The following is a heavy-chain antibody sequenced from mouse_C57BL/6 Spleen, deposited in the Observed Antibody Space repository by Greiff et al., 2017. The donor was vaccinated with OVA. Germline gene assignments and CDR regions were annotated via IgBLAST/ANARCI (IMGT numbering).Heavy chain of an antibody. CDR2: IWRGGST. Sequence: VKVVESGPGLVQPSQSLSITCTVSGFSLTSYGVHWVRQSPGKGLEWLGVIWRGGSTDYNAAFMSRLSITKDNSKSQVFFKMNSLQADDTAIYYCARGYSWFAYWGQGTLVTVSA. J-gene: IGHJ3*01. CDR1: GFSLTSYG. D-gene: IGHD2-3*01. CDR3: ARGYSWFAY. V-gene: IGHV2-5*01.